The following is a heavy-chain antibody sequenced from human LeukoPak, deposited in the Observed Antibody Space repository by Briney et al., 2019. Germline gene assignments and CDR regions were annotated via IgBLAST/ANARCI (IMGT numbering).Heavy chain of an antibody. CDR1: GGSISSGGYY. V-gene: IGHV4-31*03. Sequence: SQTLSLTRTVSGGSISSGGYYWSWIRQHPGKGLEWIGYIYYSGSTYYNPSLKSRVTISVDTSKNQFSLRLSSVTAADTAVYYCASHGSGPYNWFDPWGQGTLVTVSS. J-gene: IGHJ5*02. CDR2: IYYSGST. D-gene: IGHD3-10*01. CDR3: ASHGSGPYNWFDP.